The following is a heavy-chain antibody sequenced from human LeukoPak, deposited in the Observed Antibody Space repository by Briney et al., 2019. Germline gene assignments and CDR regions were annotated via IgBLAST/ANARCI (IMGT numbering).Heavy chain of an antibody. J-gene: IGHJ4*02. V-gene: IGHV3-33*01. CDR2: AYDDASNQ. CDR1: GFNFRSQG. D-gene: IGHD2-15*01. CDR3: ATGGRCYYDQ. Sequence: GGSLRLSCAASGFNFRSQGMHWVRQAPGKGLEWVAVAYDDASNQYYADSVKGRFTVSKDNSKNTLYIQMNSLRAEDTAVYYCATGGRCYYDQWGQGTLVTVSS.